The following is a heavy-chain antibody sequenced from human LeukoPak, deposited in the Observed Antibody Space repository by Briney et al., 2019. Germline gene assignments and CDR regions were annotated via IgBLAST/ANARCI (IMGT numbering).Heavy chain of an antibody. Sequence: SETLSLTCTVSGGSISSYYWSWIRQPAGKGLEWIGRIYTSGSTNYNPSLKSRVTMSVDTSKNQFSLKLSSVTAADTAVYYCAGSGIAAAGHNWFDPRGQGTLVTVSS. V-gene: IGHV4-4*07. J-gene: IGHJ5*02. CDR2: IYTSGST. CDR3: AGSGIAAAGHNWFDP. D-gene: IGHD6-13*01. CDR1: GGSISSYY.